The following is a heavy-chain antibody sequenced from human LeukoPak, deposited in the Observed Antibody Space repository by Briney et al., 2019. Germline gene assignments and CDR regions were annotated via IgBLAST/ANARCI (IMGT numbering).Heavy chain of an antibody. D-gene: IGHD6-19*01. CDR3: ARSTYIAVAGWFDP. CDR2: TYYRSKWYN. CDR1: GDSVSSKSAA. V-gene: IGHV6-1*01. Sequence: SQTLALTCAISGDSVSSKSAAWNWIRQSPSRGLEWLGRTYYRSKWYNDYAVSVKSRITINPDTSKNQFSLQLNSVTPEDTAVYYCARSTYIAVAGWFDPWGQGTLVTVSS. J-gene: IGHJ5*02.